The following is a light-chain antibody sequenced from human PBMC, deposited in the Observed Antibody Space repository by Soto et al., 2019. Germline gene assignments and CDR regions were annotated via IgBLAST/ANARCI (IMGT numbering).Light chain of an antibody. CDR3: AAWDDSLNGYV. V-gene: IGLV1-44*01. Sequence: QSVLTQPPSASGTPGQRVTICCSGSSSNIGSNTVNWYQHLPGTAPKRLIYSNNQRPSGVPDRFSGSKSGTSASLAISGLQSEDEADYYCAAWDDSLNGYVFGTGTKVTVL. CDR2: SNN. CDR1: SSNIGSNT. J-gene: IGLJ1*01.